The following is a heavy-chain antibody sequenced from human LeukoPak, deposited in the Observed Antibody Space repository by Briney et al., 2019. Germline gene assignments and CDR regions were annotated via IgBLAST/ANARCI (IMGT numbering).Heavy chain of an antibody. V-gene: IGHV1-2*02. CDR3: ARGDYVWGSYRWDY. CDR2: INPNSGGT. Sequence: ASVKVSFKASGYTFTGYYMHWVRQAPGQGLEWMGWINPNSGGTNYAQKFQGRVTMTRDTSISTAYMELSRLRSDDTAVYYCARGDYVWGSYRWDYWGQGTLVTVSS. CDR1: GYTFTGYY. J-gene: IGHJ4*02. D-gene: IGHD3-16*02.